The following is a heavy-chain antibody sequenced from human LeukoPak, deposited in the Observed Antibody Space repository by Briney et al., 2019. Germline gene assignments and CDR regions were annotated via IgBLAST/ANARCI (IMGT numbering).Heavy chain of an antibody. Sequence: PGGSLRLSCAASGLTFSNHWMSWVRQAPGKGLERVASITPDGSGDHYMDSVKGRFTVSRDNAENSLYLQMNSLGAEDAAIYYCARLMGTVTTYDYWGQGTLVTVSS. V-gene: IGHV3-7*01. CDR2: ITPDGSGD. CDR1: GLTFSNHW. CDR3: ARLMGTVTTYDY. J-gene: IGHJ4*02. D-gene: IGHD1-7*01.